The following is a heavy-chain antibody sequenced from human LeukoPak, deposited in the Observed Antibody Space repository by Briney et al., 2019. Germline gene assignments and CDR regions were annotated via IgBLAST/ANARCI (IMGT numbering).Heavy chain of an antibody. J-gene: IGHJ3*02. CDR1: GGSINSYY. V-gene: IGHV4-59*08. Sequence: SETLSLTCTVSGGSINSYYWSWIRQPPGQGLEWIGYIYYSGSTNYNPSLKSRVTISVDTSNNKFSLKLTSLTAADTAVYYCVRHLSAGRPAFDIWGQGTMVTVSS. CDR2: IYYSGST. D-gene: IGHD2-15*01. CDR3: VRHLSAGRPAFDI.